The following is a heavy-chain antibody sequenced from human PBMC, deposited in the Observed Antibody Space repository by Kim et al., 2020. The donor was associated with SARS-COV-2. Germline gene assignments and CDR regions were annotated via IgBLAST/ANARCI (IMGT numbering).Heavy chain of an antibody. CDR1: GFTFGRFS. V-gene: IGHV3-21*01. CDR2: VTSDSVFI. CDR3: VRGAGSTTPPFDN. D-gene: IGHD1-26*01. Sequence: GGSLRLSCAASGFTFGRFSMHWVRQAPGKGLEWVSSVTSDSVFIHYANSVKGRFTISRDNANNSLSLQMNSLRAEDSALYYCVRGAGSTTPPFDNWGQGTLVTVYS. J-gene: IGHJ4*02.